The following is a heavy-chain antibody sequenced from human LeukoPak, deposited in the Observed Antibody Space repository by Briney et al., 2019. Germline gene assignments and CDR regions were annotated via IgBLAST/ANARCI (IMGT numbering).Heavy chain of an antibody. CDR2: IYYSGST. CDR3: AREDGGLDY. V-gene: IGHV4-59*01. Sequence: PSQTLSLTCTVSGGSISSYYWSWIRQPPGKGLEWIGYIYYSGSTNYNPSLKSRVTISVDTSKNQFSLKLSSVTAADTAVYYCAREDGGLDYWGQGTLVTVSS. CDR1: GGSISSYY. J-gene: IGHJ4*02. D-gene: IGHD3-16*01.